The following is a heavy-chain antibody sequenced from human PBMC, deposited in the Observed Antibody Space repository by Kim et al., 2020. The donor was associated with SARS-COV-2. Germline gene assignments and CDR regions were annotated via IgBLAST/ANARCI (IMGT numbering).Heavy chain of an antibody. CDR3: ARGPF. CDR1: GFTFSTYW. Sequence: GGSLRLSCAASGFTFSTYWMDWVRQAPGKGPVWVSRIDNDGSTTLYADSVKGRFTISRDNSKNTLFLQMTSLRADDTGVYYCARGPFWGQGTLVTVPS. J-gene: IGHJ4*02. V-gene: IGHV3-74*01. CDR2: IDNDGSTT.